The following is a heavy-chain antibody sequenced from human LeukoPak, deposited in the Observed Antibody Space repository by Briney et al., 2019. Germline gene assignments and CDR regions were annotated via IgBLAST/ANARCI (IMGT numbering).Heavy chain of an antibody. V-gene: IGHV1-2*02. CDR1: GYTFTSYY. J-gene: IGHJ6*03. CDR2: INPDSGGT. CDR3: ARDKQLDWAHYYNYMDV. Sequence: ASVKVSCKTSGYTFTSYYISWVRQAPGQGLEWMGWINPDSGGTNYAQKFQGRVTMTRDTSISTAYMELSRLRSDDTAVYFCARDKQLDWAHYYNYMDVWGKGTTVTVSS. D-gene: IGHD1-1*01.